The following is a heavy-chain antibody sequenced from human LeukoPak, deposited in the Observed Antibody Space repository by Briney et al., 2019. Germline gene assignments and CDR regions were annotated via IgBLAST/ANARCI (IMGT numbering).Heavy chain of an antibody. J-gene: IGHJ5*02. Sequence: SETLSLTCTVSGGSISSYYWSWIRQPPGKGLEWIGYIYYSGSTNYNPSLKSRVTISVDTSKNQFSLKLSSVTTADTAVYYCARVFVYCSGGSCYWGWFDPWGQGTLVTVSS. V-gene: IGHV4-59*01. CDR3: ARVFVYCSGGSCYWGWFDP. CDR2: IYYSGST. D-gene: IGHD2-15*01. CDR1: GGSISSYY.